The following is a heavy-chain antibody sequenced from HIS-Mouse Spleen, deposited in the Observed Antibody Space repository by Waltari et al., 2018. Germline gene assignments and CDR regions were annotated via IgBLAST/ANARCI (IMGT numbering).Heavy chain of an antibody. V-gene: IGHV1-2*02. D-gene: IGHD6-13*01. J-gene: IGHJ4*02. CDR1: GYTFTGYY. CDR2: INPNRGGT. CDR3: AREGRRSSSFDY. Sequence: QVQLVQSGAEVKKPGASVKVSCKASGYTFTGYYMHWVRQAPGQGLEWMGWINPNRGGTNYDKKFQGRVTMTRDTSISTAYMELSRLRSDDTAVYYCAREGRRSSSFDYWGQGTLVTVSS.